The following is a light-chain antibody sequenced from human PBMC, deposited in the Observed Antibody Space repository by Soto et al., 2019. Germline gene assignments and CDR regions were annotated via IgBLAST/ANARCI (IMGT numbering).Light chain of an antibody. J-gene: IGKJ3*01. V-gene: IGKV1-33*01. CDR1: QDISNY. CDR2: DAS. Sequence: DIQMTQSPSSLSASVGDRVTITCQASQDISNYLNWYQQKPGKAPKLLIYDASNLETGVPSRFSGSGSGTDFTIPISSLQPEDIATYYCQQYDNLPPFTFGPGTKVDIK. CDR3: QQYDNLPPFT.